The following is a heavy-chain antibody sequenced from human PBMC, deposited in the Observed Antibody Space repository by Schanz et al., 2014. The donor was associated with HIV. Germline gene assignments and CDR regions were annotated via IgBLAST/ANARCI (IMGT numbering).Heavy chain of an antibody. D-gene: IGHD3-16*01. CDR1: GGSINSRSYY. V-gene: IGHV4-39*07. Sequence: QLQLQESGPGFVKPSETLSLTCVVSGGSINSRSYYWGWIRQPPGKGLEWIGTLYYNGDTYYNPSLKRRVSTPADTSQNQFALKLRSVTAADTAIYYCARLMIENWFDPWGQGTLVTVSS. J-gene: IGHJ5*02. CDR3: ARLMIENWFDP. CDR2: LYYNGDT.